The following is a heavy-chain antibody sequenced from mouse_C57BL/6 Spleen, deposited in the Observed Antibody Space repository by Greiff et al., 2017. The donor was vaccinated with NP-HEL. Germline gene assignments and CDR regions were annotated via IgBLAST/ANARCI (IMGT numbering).Heavy chain of an antibody. CDR1: GYTFTSYG. J-gene: IGHJ4*01. D-gene: IGHD2-3*01. CDR3: ARWGDGSYYYAMDY. Sequence: VQLKESGAELARPGASVKLSCKASGYTFTSYGISWVKQRTGQGLEWIGEIYPRSGNTYYNEKFKGKATLTADKSSSTAYMELRSLTSEDSAVYFCARWGDGSYYYAMDYWGQGTSVTVSS. CDR2: IYPRSGNT. V-gene: IGHV1-81*01.